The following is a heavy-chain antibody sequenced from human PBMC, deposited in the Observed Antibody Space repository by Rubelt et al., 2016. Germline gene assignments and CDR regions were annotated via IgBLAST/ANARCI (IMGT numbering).Heavy chain of an antibody. CDR1: GGSFSGYH. D-gene: IGHD2-2*02. V-gene: IGHV4-34*01. CDR2: ISHAGST. CDR3: ARGWGFYTRAPPVDFS. J-gene: IGHJ5*02. Sequence: QVQLQRWGAGLLNPSETLSLTCGVYGGSFSGYHWRWIRQPPGKGLEWIGEISHAGSTNYDPSLGGRVTISVDTSKNQFSLILDSVTAADTAVYYCARGWGFYTRAPPVDFSWGQGTLVTVSS.